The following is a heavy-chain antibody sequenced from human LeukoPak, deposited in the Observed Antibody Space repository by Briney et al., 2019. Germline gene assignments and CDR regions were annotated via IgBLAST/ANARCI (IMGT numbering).Heavy chain of an antibody. D-gene: IGHD5-12*01. V-gene: IGHV4-4*07. J-gene: IGHJ4*02. CDR1: GGSISSYY. Sequence: PSETLSLTCTVSGGSISSYYWSWIRQPAGKGLEWIGRIYTSGSTNYNPSLKSRVTMSVDTSKNQFSLKLSSVTAADTAVYYCARLGYSGYDYYFDYWGQGTLVTVSS. CDR2: IYTSGST. CDR3: ARLGYSGYDYYFDY.